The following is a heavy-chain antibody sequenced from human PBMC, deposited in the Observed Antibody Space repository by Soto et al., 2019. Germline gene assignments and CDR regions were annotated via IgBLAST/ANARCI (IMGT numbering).Heavy chain of an antibody. Sequence: PSETLSLTCTVSEGSINWSPDYWGWLRQPPGKEPQWIASVHYTASTTYYNPSLKSRVTISVDTSKNQFSLILRSVTAADTAIYYCARATPGYPGRAFQIWGQGKMVTVSS. D-gene: IGHD2-15*01. V-gene: IGHV4-39*02. CDR3: ARATPGYPGRAFQI. J-gene: IGHJ3*02. CDR2: VHYTAST. CDR1: EGSINWSPDY.